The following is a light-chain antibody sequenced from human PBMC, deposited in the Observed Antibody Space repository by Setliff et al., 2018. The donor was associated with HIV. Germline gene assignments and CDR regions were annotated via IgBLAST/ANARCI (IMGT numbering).Light chain of an antibody. J-gene: IGLJ2*01. CDR3: SSCSSSSTLV. V-gene: IGLV2-18*02. CDR2: EVN. CDR1: SGDVGGYNC. Sequence: QSVLAQPPSVSGSPGQSVTISCTGTSGDVGGYNCVSWYQQPPGTAPKLMIYEVNNRPSGVPDRFSGFKSGNTASLTISGPQAEDEADYYCSSCSSSSTLVFGGGTKVTVL.